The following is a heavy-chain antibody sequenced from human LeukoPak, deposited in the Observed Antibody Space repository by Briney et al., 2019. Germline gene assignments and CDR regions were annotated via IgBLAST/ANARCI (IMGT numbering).Heavy chain of an antibody. Sequence: SVKVSCKASGGTFSSYAISWVRQAPGQGLEWMGGIIPFFGTANYAQKFQGRVTITTDESTSTAYMELSSLRSEDTAVYYCARSVVVVAATPQLNWFDPWGQGTLVTVSS. D-gene: IGHD2-15*01. CDR1: GGTFSSYA. CDR2: IIPFFGTA. CDR3: ARSVVVVAATPQLNWFDP. V-gene: IGHV1-69*05. J-gene: IGHJ5*02.